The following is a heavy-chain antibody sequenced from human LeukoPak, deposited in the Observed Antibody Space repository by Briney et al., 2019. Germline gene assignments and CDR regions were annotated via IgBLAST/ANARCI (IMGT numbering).Heavy chain of an antibody. D-gene: IGHD1-26*01. CDR3: ARAIGGGATHFDY. V-gene: IGHV1-2*06. J-gene: IGHJ4*02. CDR1: GYTFTGYY. CDR2: INTNSGGT. Sequence: ASVKDSCKASGYTFTGYYMHWVRQAPGQGREWMGRINTNSGGTNYAQKFQGRVTMHRDTSNLTAYMELNRQRSDDTAVYFCARAIGGGATHFDYWGQGTLVTVSS.